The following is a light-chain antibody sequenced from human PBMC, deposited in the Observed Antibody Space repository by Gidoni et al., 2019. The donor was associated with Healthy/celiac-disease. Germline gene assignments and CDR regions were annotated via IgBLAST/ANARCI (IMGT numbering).Light chain of an antibody. J-gene: IGKJ2*01. Sequence: DIQMTQSPSSLSASVGDRVTITCRASQSISSYLNWYQQKPGKAPKLLIYAASSLQSGVPSRFSGSGSGTDLTLNISSLQPEDFANYYCQQSYSTNTFGQGTKLEIK. V-gene: IGKV1-39*01. CDR1: QSISSY. CDR3: QQSYSTNT. CDR2: AAS.